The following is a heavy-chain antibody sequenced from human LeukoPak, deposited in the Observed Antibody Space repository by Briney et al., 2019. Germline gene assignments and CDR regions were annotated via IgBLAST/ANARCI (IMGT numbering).Heavy chain of an antibody. CDR3: ARVLAYCGGDCAYFDY. J-gene: IGHJ4*02. CDR1: GGTFISYA. D-gene: IGHD2-21*02. CDR2: IIPIFGTA. V-gene: IGHV1-69*05. Sequence: SVKVSCQASGGTFISYAISWVRQAPGQGLEWMGRIIPIFGTANYAQKFQGRVTITTDESTSTAYMELSSLRSEDTAVYYCARVLAYCGGDCAYFDYWGQGTLVTVSS.